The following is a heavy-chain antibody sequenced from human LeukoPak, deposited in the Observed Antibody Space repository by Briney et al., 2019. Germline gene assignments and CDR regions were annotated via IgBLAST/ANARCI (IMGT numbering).Heavy chain of an antibody. D-gene: IGHD3-22*01. CDR3: ARGYYYDSNDWFDP. J-gene: IGHJ5*02. CDR2: MNPNSGNT. V-gene: IGHV1-8*01. CDR1: GYTFTTYD. Sequence: ASVKVSCKASGYTFTTYDINWVRQATGQGLEWMGWMNPNSGNTGYAQNFQGRVTMTRNTSISTAYMELSSLRSEDTAVYYCARGYYYDSNDWFDPWGQGTLVTVSS.